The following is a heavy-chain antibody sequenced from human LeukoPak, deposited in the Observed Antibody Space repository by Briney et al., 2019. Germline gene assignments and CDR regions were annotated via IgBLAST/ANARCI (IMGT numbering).Heavy chain of an antibody. V-gene: IGHV4-59*12. J-gene: IGHJ3*02. CDR1: GGSISSYY. Sequence: SETLSLTCTVSGGSISSYYWSWIRQPPGKGLEWIGYIYYSGSTNYNPSLKSRVTMSVDTSKNQFSLKLSSVTAADTAVYYCARGSGGYYDSSGYYDGAFDIWGQGTMVTVSS. CDR2: IYYSGST. D-gene: IGHD3-22*01. CDR3: ARGSGGYYDSSGYYDGAFDI.